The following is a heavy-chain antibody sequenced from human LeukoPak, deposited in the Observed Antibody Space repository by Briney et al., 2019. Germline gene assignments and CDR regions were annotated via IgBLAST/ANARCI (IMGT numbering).Heavy chain of an antibody. J-gene: IGHJ4*02. CDR1: GFTVSSNY. CDR2: IYSGGST. CDR3: AKDVAVAGTGEYFDY. V-gene: IGHV3-53*05. D-gene: IGHD6-19*01. Sequence: GGSLRLSCAASGFTVSSNYMSWVRQAPGKGLEWVSVIYSGGSTYYADSVKGRFTISRDNSKNTLYLQMNSLRAEDTALYYCAKDVAVAGTGEYFDYWGQGTLVTVSS.